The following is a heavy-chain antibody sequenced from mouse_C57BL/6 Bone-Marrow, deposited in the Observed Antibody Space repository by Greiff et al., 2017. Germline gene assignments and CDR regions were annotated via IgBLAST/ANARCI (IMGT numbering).Heavy chain of an antibody. Sequence: QVQLQLSGAELARPGASVKLSCKASGYTFTSYGISWVKQRTGQGLEWIGEIYPRSGNTYYNEKFKGKATLTADKSSSTAYMELRSLTSEDSAVYFCARWLLRYAMDYWGQGTSVTVSS. CDR2: IYPRSGNT. J-gene: IGHJ4*01. V-gene: IGHV1-81*01. D-gene: IGHD2-3*01. CDR3: ARWLLRYAMDY. CDR1: GYTFTSYG.